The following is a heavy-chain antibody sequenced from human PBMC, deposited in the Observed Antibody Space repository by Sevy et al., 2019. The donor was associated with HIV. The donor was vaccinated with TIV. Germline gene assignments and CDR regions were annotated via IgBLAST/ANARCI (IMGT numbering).Heavy chain of an antibody. D-gene: IGHD3-10*01. Sequence: GGSLRLSCTASGFTFGDYAMSWVRQAPGKGLEWVGLIRSKAYGGKTEYAASVKGRLTISRDDSKSIAYLQMNSLKTEDTAVYYCTRDGSGSYAHIFDYWGQGTLVTVSS. CDR3: TRDGSGSYAHIFDY. J-gene: IGHJ4*02. CDR2: IRSKAYGGKT. CDR1: GFTFGDYA. V-gene: IGHV3-49*04.